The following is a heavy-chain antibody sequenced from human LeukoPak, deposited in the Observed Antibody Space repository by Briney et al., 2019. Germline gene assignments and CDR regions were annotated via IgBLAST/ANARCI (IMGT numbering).Heavy chain of an antibody. V-gene: IGHV4-59*08. Sequence: SETLSLTCTVSGGSISSYYWSWIRQPPGKGLEWIGYIYYSGSTNYNPSLKSRVTISVDTSKNQFSLKLSSVTAADTAVYYCARQELELRSFDYWGQGTLVTVSS. CDR2: IYYSGST. CDR3: ARQELELRSFDY. CDR1: GGSISSYY. D-gene: IGHD1-7*01. J-gene: IGHJ4*02.